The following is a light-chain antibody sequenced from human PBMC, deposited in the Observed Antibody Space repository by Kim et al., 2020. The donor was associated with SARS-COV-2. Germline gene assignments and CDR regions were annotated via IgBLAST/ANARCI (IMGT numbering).Light chain of an antibody. V-gene: IGLV1-44*01. CDR3: AAWDDSVNGVV. CDR1: SSNIGSNT. J-gene: IGLJ3*02. Sequence: GQRVTISCSGGSSNIGSNTGDWYQQLPRTAPKLLISGSSQRPSGVPDRFSGSQSGTSASLAISGLQSEDEADYHCAAWDDSVNGVVFGGGTQLTVL. CDR2: GSS.